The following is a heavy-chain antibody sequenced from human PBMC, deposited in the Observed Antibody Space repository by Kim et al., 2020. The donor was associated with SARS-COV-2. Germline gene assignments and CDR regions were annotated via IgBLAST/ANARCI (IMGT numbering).Heavy chain of an antibody. J-gene: IGHJ6*01. CDR1: GGSFSGYY. CDR3: ARGLPPITIFGVVSYYYG. Sequence: SETLSLTCAVYGGSFSGYYWSWIRQPPGKGLEWIGEINHSGSTNYNPSLKSRVTISVDTSKNQFSLKLSSVTAADTAVYYCARGLPPITIFGVVSYYYG. CDR2: INHSGST. D-gene: IGHD3-3*01. V-gene: IGHV4-34*01.